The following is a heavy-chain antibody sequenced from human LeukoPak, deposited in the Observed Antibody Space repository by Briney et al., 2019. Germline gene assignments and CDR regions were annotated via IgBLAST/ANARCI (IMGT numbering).Heavy chain of an antibody. D-gene: IGHD2-2*01. CDR1: GGSISSSSYY. Sequence: SETLSLTCTVSGGSISSSSYYWGWIRQPPGKGLEWIGSIYYSGSTYYNPSLKSRVTISVDTSKNQFSLKLSSVTAADTAVYYCASSRADIVVVPAAAFDYWGQGTLVTVSS. J-gene: IGHJ4*02. V-gene: IGHV4-39*01. CDR2: IYYSGST. CDR3: ASSRADIVVVPAAAFDY.